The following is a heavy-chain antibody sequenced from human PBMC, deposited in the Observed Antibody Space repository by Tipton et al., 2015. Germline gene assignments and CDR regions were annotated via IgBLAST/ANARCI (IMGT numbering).Heavy chain of an antibody. CDR3: ARDWFGRFLDY. D-gene: IGHD3-16*01. Sequence: LRLSCAISGDSVSSDSAAWHWIRQSPSRGLEWLGRTYYRSKWYNDYAVSVKSRITINPDTSKNQFSLQLNSVTPEDTAVYYCARDWFGRFLDYWGQGTLVTVSS. J-gene: IGHJ4*02. CDR1: GDSVSSDSAA. CDR2: TYYRSKWYN. V-gene: IGHV6-1*01.